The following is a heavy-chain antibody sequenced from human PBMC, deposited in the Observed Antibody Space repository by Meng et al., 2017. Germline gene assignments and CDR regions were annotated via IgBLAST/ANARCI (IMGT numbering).Heavy chain of an antibody. Sequence: LVELGGGLVKPGVSLRLSCEASGFTLSSYDMHWVRQATGKGLEWVSAIGTAGDTYYPGSVKGRFTISRENAKNSLYLQMNSLRAGDTAVYYCARAHGYGVYDYWGQGTLVTVSS. V-gene: IGHV3-13*01. D-gene: IGHD2-15*01. J-gene: IGHJ4*02. CDR1: GFTLSSYD. CDR3: ARAHGYGVYDY. CDR2: IGTAGDT.